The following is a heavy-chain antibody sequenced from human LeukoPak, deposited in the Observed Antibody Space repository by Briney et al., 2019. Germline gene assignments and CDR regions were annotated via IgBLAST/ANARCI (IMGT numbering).Heavy chain of an antibody. D-gene: IGHD6-19*01. J-gene: IGHJ4*02. Sequence: ASVKVSCKASGYTFTGYYMHWVRQAPGRGLEWMGWINPNSGGTNYAQKFQGRVTMTRDTSISTAYMELSRLRSDDTAVYYCATSPPRLGTPLYWGQGTLVTVSS. CDR1: GYTFTGYY. CDR3: ATSPPRLGTPLY. CDR2: INPNSGGT. V-gene: IGHV1-2*02.